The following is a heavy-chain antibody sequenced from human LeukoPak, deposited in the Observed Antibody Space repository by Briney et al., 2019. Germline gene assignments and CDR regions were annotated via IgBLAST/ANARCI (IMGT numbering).Heavy chain of an antibody. V-gene: IGHV4-34*01. J-gene: IGHJ6*02. Sequence: PSETLSLTCAVYGGSFSGYYWSWIRQPPGKGLEWIGEINHSGSTNYNPSLKSRVTISVDTSKNQFSLKLSSVTAADTAVYYCARGWGGSYYYYYYDMDVWGQGTTVTVSS. D-gene: IGHD1-26*01. CDR3: ARGWGGSYYYYYYDMDV. CDR2: INHSGST. CDR1: GGSFSGYY.